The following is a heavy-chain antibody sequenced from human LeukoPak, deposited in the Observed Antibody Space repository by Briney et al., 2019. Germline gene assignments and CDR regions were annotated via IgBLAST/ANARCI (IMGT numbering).Heavy chain of an antibody. D-gene: IGHD3-22*01. V-gene: IGHV1-3*01. CDR3: ARDQDYYDSSGYYPPDAFDI. CDR1: GYTFTSYA. J-gene: IGHJ3*02. CDR2: INAGNGNT. Sequence: EASVKVSCKASGYTFTSYAMHWVRQAPGQRLEWMGWINAGNGNTKYSQKFQGRVTMTTDTSTSTAYMELRSLRSDDTAVYYCARDQDYYDSSGYYPPDAFDIWGQGTMVTVSS.